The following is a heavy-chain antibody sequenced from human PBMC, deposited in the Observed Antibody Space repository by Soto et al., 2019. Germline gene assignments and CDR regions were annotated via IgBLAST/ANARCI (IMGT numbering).Heavy chain of an antibody. V-gene: IGHV1-3*01. J-gene: IGHJ4*02. CDR3: ARDFSWFGELIASDY. CDR1: GYTFTSYA. CDR2: INAGNGNT. D-gene: IGHD3-10*01. Sequence: QVQLVQSGAEVKKPGASVKVSCKASGYTFTSYAMHWVRQAPEQRLEWMGWINAGNGNTKYSQKFQGRVTITRDTSASTAYMELSSLRSEHTAVYYCARDFSWFGELIASDYWGQGTLVTVSS.